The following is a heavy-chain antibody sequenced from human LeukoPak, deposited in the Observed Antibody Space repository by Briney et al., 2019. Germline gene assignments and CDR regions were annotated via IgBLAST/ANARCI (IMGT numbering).Heavy chain of an antibody. CDR3: TSGQAGKNWFDP. D-gene: IGHD3-10*01. CDR2: INSDGSTT. CDR1: GFTFSSYW. V-gene: IGHV3-74*01. Sequence: GGSLRLSCSASGFTFSSYWMHWVRQAPGKGLVWVSRINSDGSTTNYADSVKGRFTISRDNAKNTLYLQMNSLGAEDTAVYYCTSGQAGKNWFDPWGQGTLVTVSS. J-gene: IGHJ5*02.